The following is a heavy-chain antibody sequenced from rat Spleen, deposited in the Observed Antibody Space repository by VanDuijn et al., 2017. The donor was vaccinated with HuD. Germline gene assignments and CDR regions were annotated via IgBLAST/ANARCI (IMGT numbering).Heavy chain of an antibody. J-gene: IGHJ2*01. CDR2: IWNTGGT. V-gene: IGHV2-41*01. Sequence: QVQLKESGPGLVQPSQTLSLTCTVAGFSLTSYNVHWVRQPPGKGLEWMGVIWNTGGTRYNPARKTRLSISKNTSKSQVFLKMNSLQTEDTATYYCARDENGYIYFWFAHWGQGVMVTVSS. CDR3: ARDENGYIYFWFAH. CDR1: GFSLTSYN. D-gene: IGHD1-4*01.